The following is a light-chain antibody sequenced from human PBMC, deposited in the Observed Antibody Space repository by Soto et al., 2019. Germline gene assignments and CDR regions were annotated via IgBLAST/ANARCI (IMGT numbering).Light chain of an antibody. Sequence: DIQMTHSPSTLSASVGDRVTITFRASQSIGSWLAWFQQKPGKAPKLLIYQASTLENGVPSRFSGSGSGTEFTLTITSLQPDDFATYYCQQYNDYWTFGQGTKVDIK. J-gene: IGKJ1*01. CDR2: QAS. CDR3: QQYNDYWT. V-gene: IGKV1-5*03. CDR1: QSIGSW.